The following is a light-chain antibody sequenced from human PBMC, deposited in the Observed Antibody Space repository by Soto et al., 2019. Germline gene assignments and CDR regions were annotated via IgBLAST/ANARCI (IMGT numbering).Light chain of an antibody. Sequence: QSVLTQPPSVSAAPGQRVTISCSGSSSNIGGNSVSWYQQLPGTAPKLLIYDDDKRPSGIPDRFSGSKSGTSATLGITGFQTGEEADYYCGSWDSSLGAYVFGTGTKVT. CDR3: GSWDSSLGAYV. J-gene: IGLJ1*01. V-gene: IGLV1-51*01. CDR2: DDD. CDR1: SSNIGGNS.